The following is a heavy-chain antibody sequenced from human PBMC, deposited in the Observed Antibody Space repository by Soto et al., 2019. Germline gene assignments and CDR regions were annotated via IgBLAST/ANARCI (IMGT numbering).Heavy chain of an antibody. D-gene: IGHD6-13*01. V-gene: IGHV3-23*01. Sequence: EVQLLESGGGLVQPGGSLRLSCAASGFTFSSYAMNWVRQAPGKGLEWVASSSSGGFNTYYADSVKGRFTISKDNSMNTRYLQINSLRVDDTAIYYCAKDHQPAAAGYYYYGIDGWGQGTTVTVSS. CDR3: AKDHQPAAAGYYYYGIDG. J-gene: IGHJ6*02. CDR1: GFTFSSYA. CDR2: SSSGGFNT.